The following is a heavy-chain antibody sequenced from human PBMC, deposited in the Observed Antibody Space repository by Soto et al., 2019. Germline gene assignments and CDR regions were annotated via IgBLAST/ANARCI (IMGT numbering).Heavy chain of an antibody. Sequence: GGSLRLSCAASGFTFSSYGMHWVRQAPGKGLEWVAVIWYDVSNKYYADSVKGRFTISRDNSKNTLYLQMNSLRAEDTAVYYCARDRFSYCGGDCPMDVWGQGTKVTVSS. CDR1: GFTFSSYG. CDR3: ARDRFSYCGGDCPMDV. V-gene: IGHV3-33*01. J-gene: IGHJ6*02. CDR2: IWYDVSNK. D-gene: IGHD2-21*02.